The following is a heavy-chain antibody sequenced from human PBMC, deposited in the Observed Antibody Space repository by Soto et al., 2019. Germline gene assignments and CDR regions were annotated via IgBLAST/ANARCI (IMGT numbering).Heavy chain of an antibody. J-gene: IGHJ6*02. D-gene: IGHD2-15*01. V-gene: IGHV1-69*01. CDR1: GGTFSSYA. CDR2: IIPIFGTA. CDR3: ARDCSGGSCSLYYYCGMDV. Sequence: QVQLVQSGAEVKKPGSSVKVSCKASGGTFSSYAISWVRQAPGQGLEWMGGIIPIFGTANYAQKFQGRVTITADESTSTAYMELSSLRSEDTAVYYCARDCSGGSCSLYYYCGMDVWGQGTTVTVSS.